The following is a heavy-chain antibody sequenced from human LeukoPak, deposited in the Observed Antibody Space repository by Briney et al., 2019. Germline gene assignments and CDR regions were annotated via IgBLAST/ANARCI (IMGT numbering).Heavy chain of an antibody. CDR1: GFTFSSYA. D-gene: IGHD2-15*01. J-gene: IGHJ5*02. V-gene: IGHV3-23*01. CDR2: ISGSGGST. CDR3: AKEGDIVVVVAATAPNWFDP. Sequence: WGSLTLSCAASGFTFSSYAMSWVRQAPGKGLEWVSAISGSGGSTYYADSVRGRFTTSRDNSKNTLYLEMNSLRAEDTAVYYCAKEGDIVVVVAATAPNWFDPWGQGTLVTVSS.